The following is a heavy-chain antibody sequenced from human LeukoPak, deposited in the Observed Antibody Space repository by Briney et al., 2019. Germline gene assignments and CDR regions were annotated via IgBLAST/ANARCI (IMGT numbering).Heavy chain of an antibody. CDR3: VNAQLQGAFDM. Sequence: GGSLRLSCAASGFTVSSSYMSWVRQAPGRGLEFVSIIYTGGSTHYVDSVKGRFTISRDNSKNTLDLQMSSLRAEDTAVYYCVNAQLQGAFDMWGQGTMVTVSS. J-gene: IGHJ3*02. D-gene: IGHD5-24*01. CDR1: GFTVSSSY. CDR2: IYTGGST. V-gene: IGHV3-53*01.